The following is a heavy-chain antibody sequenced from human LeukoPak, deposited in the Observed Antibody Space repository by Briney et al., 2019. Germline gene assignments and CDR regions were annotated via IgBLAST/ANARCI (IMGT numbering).Heavy chain of an antibody. J-gene: IGHJ5*02. D-gene: IGHD6-13*01. CDR2: ISWNSGSI. CDR3: AKDLYSSSWYELDP. Sequence: GGSLRLSCAASGFTFDDYAMRWVRQAPGKGLEWVSGISWNSGSIGYADSVMGRFTISRDNAKNSLYLQMNSLRAEDTALYYCAKDLYSSSWYELDPWGQGTLVTVSS. V-gene: IGHV3-9*01. CDR1: GFTFDDYA.